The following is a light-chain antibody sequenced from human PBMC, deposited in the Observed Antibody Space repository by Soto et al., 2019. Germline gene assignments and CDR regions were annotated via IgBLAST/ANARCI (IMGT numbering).Light chain of an antibody. CDR3: CSYAGSYTFVV. CDR2: DVS. Sequence: QSALTQPRSVSGSPGQAVTISCTGTSNDIGGYNYVSWYQQHPDKALKLMIFDVSQRPSGVPDRFSGSKSGNTASLTISGLQAEDEADYYCCSYAGSYTFVVFGGGTKLTVL. V-gene: IGLV2-11*01. CDR1: SNDIGGYNY. J-gene: IGLJ2*01.